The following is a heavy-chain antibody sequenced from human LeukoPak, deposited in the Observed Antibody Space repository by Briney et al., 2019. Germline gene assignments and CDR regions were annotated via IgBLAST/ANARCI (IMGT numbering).Heavy chain of an antibody. CDR3: AKVRGKGVGAAFAGFDY. V-gene: IGHV3-23*01. CDR1: GFTFSILD. D-gene: IGHD1-26*01. Sequence: PGGSLRLSCAASGFTFSILDMSWVRQAPGKGLEWVSAISGNGGRTYYADSVKGRFTISRDNSKNTLYLQMNSLRAEDTAVYYCAKVRGKGVGAAFAGFDYWGQGTLVTVSS. J-gene: IGHJ4*02. CDR2: ISGNGGRT.